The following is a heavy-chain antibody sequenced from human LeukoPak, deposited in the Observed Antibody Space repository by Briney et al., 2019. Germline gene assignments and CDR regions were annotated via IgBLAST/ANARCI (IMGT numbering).Heavy chain of an antibody. J-gene: IGHJ4*02. V-gene: IGHV3-11*04. D-gene: IGHD5-24*01. CDR1: GFTFSDYY. CDR2: ISSSGSTI. CDR3: ARRGRDGYKSLDY. Sequence: GGSLRLSCAASGFTFSDYYMTWIRQAPGKGLEWVSYISSSGSTIYYADSVKGRFTISRDNAKNSLYLQMNSLRAEDRAVYYCARRGRDGYKSLDYWGQGTLVTVSP.